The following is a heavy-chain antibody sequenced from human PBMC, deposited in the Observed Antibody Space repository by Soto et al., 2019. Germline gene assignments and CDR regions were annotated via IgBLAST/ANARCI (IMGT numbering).Heavy chain of an antibody. Sequence: QVQLVQSGAEVKKPGASVRVSCKTSGYTFINYGITWVRQAPGQGLERMGWLSAYNGDTSSSEKLQDRFTMTTDTSPNTVYMDLRSLRSDDTAVYYCERGSAIVGGAEALDIWGQGTMVIVSS. CDR1: GYTFINYG. J-gene: IGHJ3*02. V-gene: IGHV1-18*01. CDR2: LSAYNGDT. CDR3: ERGSAIVGGAEALDI. D-gene: IGHD1-26*01.